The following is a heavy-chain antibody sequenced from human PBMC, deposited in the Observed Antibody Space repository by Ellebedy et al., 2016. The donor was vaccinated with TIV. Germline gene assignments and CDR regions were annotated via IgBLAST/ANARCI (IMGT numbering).Heavy chain of an antibody. J-gene: IGHJ5*02. CDR1: GYTFTSYY. CDR2: INPSGGST. CDR3: ARESGYSGYDRNWFDP. D-gene: IGHD5-12*01. V-gene: IGHV1-46*01. Sequence: AASVKVSCKASGYTFTSYYMHWVRQAPGQGLEWMGIINPSGGSTSYAQKFQGRVTMTRDTSTSTVYMELSRLRSDDTAVYYCARESGYSGYDRNWFDPWGQGTLVTVSS.